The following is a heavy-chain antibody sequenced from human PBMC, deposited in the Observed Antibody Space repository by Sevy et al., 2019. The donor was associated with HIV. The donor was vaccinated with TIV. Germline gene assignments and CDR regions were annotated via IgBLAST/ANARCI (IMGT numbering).Heavy chain of an antibody. CDR2: IWYDGSNT. Sequence: GGSLRLSCAASGFIFSYYGKHWVRQAPGKGLEWVAVIWYDGSNTIYADSVKGRFTISRDNSKNILYLQMNSLRDEDTAVYYCARDPHEIMLSGSYYLYWGQGTRVTVSS. D-gene: IGHD1-26*01. J-gene: IGHJ4*02. V-gene: IGHV3-33*01. CDR1: GFIFSYYG. CDR3: ARDPHEIMLSGSYYLY.